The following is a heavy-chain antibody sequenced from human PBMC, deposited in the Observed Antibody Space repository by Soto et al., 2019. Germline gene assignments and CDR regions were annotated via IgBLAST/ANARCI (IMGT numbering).Heavy chain of an antibody. Sequence: QVQLVESGGGVVQPGRSLRLSCAASGFTFSSYAMHWVRQAPGKGLEWVAVISYDGSNKYYADSVKGRFTISRDNSKNTLYLQMNSLRAEDTAVYYCARDGGGGIDVWGQGTTVTVSS. CDR3: ARDGGGGIDV. V-gene: IGHV3-30-3*01. CDR2: ISYDGSNK. D-gene: IGHD3-16*01. CDR1: GFTFSSYA. J-gene: IGHJ6*02.